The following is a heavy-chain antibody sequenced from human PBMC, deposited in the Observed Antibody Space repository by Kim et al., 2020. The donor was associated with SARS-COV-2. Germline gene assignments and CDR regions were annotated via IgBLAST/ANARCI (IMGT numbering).Heavy chain of an antibody. CDR2: IYYSGST. V-gene: IGHV4-39*01. D-gene: IGHD2-2*01. J-gene: IGHJ6*03. CDR3: ARHLGYCSSTSCYYYYYYYMDV. Sequence: SETLSLTCTVSGGSISSSSYYWGWIRQPPGKGLEWIGSIYYSGSTYYNPSLKSRVTISVDTSKNQFSLKLSSVTAADTAVYYCARHLGYCSSTSCYYYYYYYMDVWGKGTTVTVSS. CDR1: GGSISSSSYY.